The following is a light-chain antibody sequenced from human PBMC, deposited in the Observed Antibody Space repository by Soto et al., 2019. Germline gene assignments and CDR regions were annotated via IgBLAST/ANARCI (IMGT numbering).Light chain of an antibody. CDR2: GTS. V-gene: IGKV3-20*01. CDR3: QQYDSFPLIA. Sequence: EIVLTQSPGTLSLSPGERATLSCRASQTVSSAYLGWYQQKPGQAPRLLIYGTSSRATCIPDRFSGSGSGTDFTLTISRLEPEDFAVYYCQQYDSFPLIAFGQGTRLEIK. J-gene: IGKJ5*01. CDR1: QTVSSAY.